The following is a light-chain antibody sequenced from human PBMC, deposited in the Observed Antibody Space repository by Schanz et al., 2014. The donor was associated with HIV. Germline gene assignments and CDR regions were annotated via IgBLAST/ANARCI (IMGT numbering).Light chain of an antibody. J-gene: IGKJ1*01. Sequence: DIQLTQSPSTLSASVGDRVSMTCRSSQTISSELAWYQQKPGKAPNLLIYQASILETGVPSRFSGSGSGTEFTLTINSLQPDDSATYYCHQYADSSWSFGLGTKVETK. CDR1: QTISSE. CDR2: QAS. CDR3: HQYADSSWS. V-gene: IGKV1-5*03.